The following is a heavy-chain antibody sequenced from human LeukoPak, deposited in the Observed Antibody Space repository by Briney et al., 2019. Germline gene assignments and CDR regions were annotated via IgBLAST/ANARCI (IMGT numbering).Heavy chain of an antibody. CDR1: RGTFSSYA. J-gene: IGHJ4*02. D-gene: IGHD2-2*01. V-gene: IGHV1-69*01. CDR2: IIPIFGTA. CDR3: ARGEGYCSSTSCYEPNDDDY. Sequence: GSSVKVSCKASRGTFSSYAISWVRQAPGQGLEWMGGIIPIFGTANYAQKFQGRVTITADESTSTAYMELSSLRSEDTAVYYCARGEGYCSSTSCYEPNDDDYWGQGTLVTVSS.